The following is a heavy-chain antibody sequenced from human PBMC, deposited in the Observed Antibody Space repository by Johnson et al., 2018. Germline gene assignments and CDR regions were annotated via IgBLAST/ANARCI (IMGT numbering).Heavy chain of an antibody. CDR2: VYYSGTT. CDR3: AKGATVVYDQYPDSDYYMDV. J-gene: IGHJ6*03. CDR1: GGSLSSYY. D-gene: IGHD2-8*02. Sequence: VELQESGPGLVKPSETLSLTFTVSGGSLSSYYWSWIRQPPGKGLEDIGYVYYSGTTNYNPSLKSRGPKSIDPSKNQFSLKLSSVTAADTALYFCAKGATVVYDQYPDSDYYMDVWGNGTRVTVSS. V-gene: IGHV4-59*01.